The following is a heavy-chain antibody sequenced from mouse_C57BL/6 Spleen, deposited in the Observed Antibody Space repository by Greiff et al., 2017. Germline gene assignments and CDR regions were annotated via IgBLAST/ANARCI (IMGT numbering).Heavy chain of an antibody. CDR1: GFTFTDYY. Sequence: EVQVVESGGGLVQPGGSLSLSCAASGFTFTDYYMSWVRQPPGKALEWLGFIRNKANGYTTEYSASVKGRFTISRDKSQSILYLQMNALRAEDSATYYCARYGSSWFAYWGQGTLVTVSA. D-gene: IGHD1-1*01. CDR3: ARYGSSWFAY. CDR2: IRNKANGYTT. J-gene: IGHJ3*01. V-gene: IGHV7-3*01.